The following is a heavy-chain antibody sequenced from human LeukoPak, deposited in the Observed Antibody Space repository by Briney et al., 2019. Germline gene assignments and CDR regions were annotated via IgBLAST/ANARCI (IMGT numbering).Heavy chain of an antibody. CDR3: ARSDLGTINAGPFNY. Sequence: ASVKVSCKASGYTFTNYGITWVRQAPGQGLEWMGWISGYKGSTKYAQNFQGRVTMTIDTSTSTAYMDLRSLISDDTAIYFCARSDLGTINAGPFNYWGQGTMVAVSS. CDR2: ISGYKGST. J-gene: IGHJ4*02. D-gene: IGHD5-24*01. CDR1: GYTFTNYG. V-gene: IGHV1-18*01.